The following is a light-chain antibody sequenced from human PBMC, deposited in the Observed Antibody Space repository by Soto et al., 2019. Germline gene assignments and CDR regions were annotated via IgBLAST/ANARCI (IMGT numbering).Light chain of an antibody. CDR1: SSDVGSCNC. CDR3: SSCTSSSAL. V-gene: IGLV2-14*01. Sequence: QSPMSQPASVSVSPGHSFTISFTRTSSDVGSCNCVSCYKRHPDKTPYLKIHEVSDRPSGISNRFSGSESGNTASLTISGLQTEDEADYYCSSCTSSSALFGTGTKVTVL. J-gene: IGLJ1*01. CDR2: EVS.